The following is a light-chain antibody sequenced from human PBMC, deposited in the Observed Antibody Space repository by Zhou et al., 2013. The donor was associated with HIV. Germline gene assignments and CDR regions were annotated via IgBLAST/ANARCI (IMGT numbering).Light chain of an antibody. CDR2: GAS. Sequence: EVVLTQSPTTLSLSPGERATLSCRASQSVSNYLAWYQQKPGQAPRLLIYGASSRATGIPDRFSGSGSGTDFTLTISRLEPEDFAVYYCQHYGSSSRTFGQGTKLEIK. CDR1: QSVSNY. V-gene: IGKV3-20*01. J-gene: IGKJ2*01. CDR3: QHYGSSSRT.